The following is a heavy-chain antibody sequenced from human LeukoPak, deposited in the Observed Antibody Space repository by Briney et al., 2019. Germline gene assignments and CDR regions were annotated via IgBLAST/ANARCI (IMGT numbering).Heavy chain of an antibody. V-gene: IGHV1-18*01. CDR2: ISAYNGNT. J-gene: IGHJ4*02. CDR1: GYTFTSYG. D-gene: IGHD1-26*01. CDR3: ARDRAGWELTGNFDY. Sequence: GASVKVSCKASGYTFTSYGISWVRQAPGQGLEWMGWISAYNGNTNYAQKLQGRVTMTTDTSTSTAYMELRSLRSDDTAVYYCARDRAGWELTGNFDYWGQGTPVTVSS.